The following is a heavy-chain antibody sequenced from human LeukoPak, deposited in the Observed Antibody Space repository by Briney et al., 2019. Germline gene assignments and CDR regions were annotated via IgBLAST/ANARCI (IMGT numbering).Heavy chain of an antibody. CDR3: ASEYCTNGVCSDDFGLDDAFDI. CDR1: GGSITSYY. CDR2: IYYSGTT. J-gene: IGHJ3*02. D-gene: IGHD2-8*01. V-gene: IGHV4-59*01. Sequence: PSETLSLTCTVSGGSITSYYWSWIRQPPGKGLEWIGYIYYSGTTNYNPSLKSRVTISVDTSKNQFSLKLSSVTAADTAVYYCASEYCTNGVCSDDFGLDDAFDIWGQGTMVTVSS.